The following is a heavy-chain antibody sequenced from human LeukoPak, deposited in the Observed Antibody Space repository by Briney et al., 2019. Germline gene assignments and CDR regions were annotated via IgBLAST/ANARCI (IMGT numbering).Heavy chain of an antibody. CDR3: ARDSKAHYYMDV. CDR2: ITPIFGTA. Sequence: GASVKVSCKASGYTFTTYGITWVRQAPGQGLEWMGGITPIFGTANYAQKHQGRVTMTTDTSTSTAYMELRSLRSDDTAVYYCARDSKAHYYMDVWGKGTTVTISS. D-gene: IGHD2/OR15-2a*01. CDR1: GYTFTTYG. V-gene: IGHV1-18*01. J-gene: IGHJ6*03.